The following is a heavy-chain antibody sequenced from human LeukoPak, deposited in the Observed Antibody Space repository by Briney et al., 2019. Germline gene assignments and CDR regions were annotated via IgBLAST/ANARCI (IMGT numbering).Heavy chain of an antibody. CDR2: IYYSGST. Sequence: PSETLSLTCTVSGGSISSYYWSWIRQPPGKGLEWIGYIYYSGSTNYNPSLKSRVTISIDTSKNQFSLNLTSVTAADTAVYYCATIYCTNGVCSPGADYWGQGTLVTVSS. V-gene: IGHV4-59*01. D-gene: IGHD2-8*01. CDR1: GGSISSYY. CDR3: ATIYCTNGVCSPGADY. J-gene: IGHJ4*02.